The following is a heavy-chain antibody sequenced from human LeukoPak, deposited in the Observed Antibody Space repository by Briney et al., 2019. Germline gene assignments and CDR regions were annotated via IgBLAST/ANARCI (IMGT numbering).Heavy chain of an antibody. Sequence: SETLSLTCTVSGGSISSYYWSWIRQPPGRGLEWIGYIYYSGSTDYNPSFQSRVSISVDTSKKQFSLKLSSVTAADTAVYYCARGHGGSSWYYFDYWGQGTLVTVSS. D-gene: IGHD6-13*01. CDR2: IYYSGST. CDR3: ARGHGGSSWYYFDY. V-gene: IGHV4-59*12. J-gene: IGHJ4*02. CDR1: GGSISSYY.